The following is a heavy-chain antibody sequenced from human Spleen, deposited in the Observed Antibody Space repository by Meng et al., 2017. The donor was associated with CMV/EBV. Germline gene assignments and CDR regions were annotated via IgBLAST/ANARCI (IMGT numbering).Heavy chain of an antibody. V-gene: IGHV3-30*02. CDR2: IRYDGSNK. CDR1: GFTFSSYG. Sequence: QVQLVEAGGGVVQPGGSLRLSCAASGFTFSSYGMHWVRQAPGKGLEWVAFIRYDGSNKYYADSVKGRFTISRDNSKNTLYLQMNSLRAEDTAVYYCAKLVAARPFDYWGQGTLVTVSS. J-gene: IGHJ4*02. CDR3: AKLVAARPFDY. D-gene: IGHD6-6*01.